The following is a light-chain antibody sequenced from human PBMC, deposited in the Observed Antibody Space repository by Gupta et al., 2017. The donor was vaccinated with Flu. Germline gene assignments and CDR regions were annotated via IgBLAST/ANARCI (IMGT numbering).Light chain of an antibody. CDR3: QQYDANPWT. CDR2: WAS. CDR1: QSVLYSSNNKNY. V-gene: IGKV4-1*01. Sequence: DIVMTQSPASLAVSLREGATISCKSSQSVLYSSNNKNYLAWYQQNPGQPPKLLIYWASNRESGVPDRFSGSGSGTDFTLTISNLQAEDVAVYYCQQYDANPWTFGQGTKVEIK. J-gene: IGKJ1*01.